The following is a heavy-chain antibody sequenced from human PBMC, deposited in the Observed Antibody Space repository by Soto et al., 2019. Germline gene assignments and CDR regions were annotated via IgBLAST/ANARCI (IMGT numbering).Heavy chain of an antibody. Sequence: EVQLVESGGGLVKPGGSLRLSCAASGFTFSSYSMNWVRQAPGKGLEWVSSISSSSSYIYYADSVKGRFTISRDNAKNSLYLQMNSLRAEDTAVYYCARYSGVRVYWYFDLWGRGTLVTVSS. V-gene: IGHV3-21*01. CDR2: ISSSSSYI. CDR3: ARYSGVRVYWYFDL. J-gene: IGHJ2*01. D-gene: IGHD3-10*01. CDR1: GFTFSSYS.